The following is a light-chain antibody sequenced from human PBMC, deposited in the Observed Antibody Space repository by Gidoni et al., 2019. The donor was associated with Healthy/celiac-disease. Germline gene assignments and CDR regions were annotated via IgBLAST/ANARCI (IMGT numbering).Light chain of an antibody. J-gene: IGKJ2*01. CDR1: QSVSSN. CDR3: QQYNNWPPYP. Sequence: ERVMTQSPATLSVSPGERATLSCRASQSVSSNLAWYQQKPGQAPRLLIYGASTRATGIPARFSGSGSGTEFTLTISSLQSEDFAVYYCQQYNNWPPYPFGQXTKLEIK. V-gene: IGKV3-15*01. CDR2: GAS.